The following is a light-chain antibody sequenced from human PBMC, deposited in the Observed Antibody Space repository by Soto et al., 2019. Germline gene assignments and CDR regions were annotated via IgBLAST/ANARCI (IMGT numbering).Light chain of an antibody. CDR3: QQYNTSPWT. J-gene: IGKJ1*01. CDR2: KTS. CDR1: QSINSW. V-gene: IGKV1-5*03. Sequence: DIQMTQSPSTLSASVGDRVTITCRASQSINSWLAWYQQKPGKAPKLLIYKTSSLESGVPSRFSGSGSGTEFTLTISSLQPDDFATYYCQQYNTSPWTFGQGTTVEIK.